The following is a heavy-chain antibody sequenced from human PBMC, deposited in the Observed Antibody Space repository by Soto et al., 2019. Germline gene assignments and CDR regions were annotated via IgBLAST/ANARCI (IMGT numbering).Heavy chain of an antibody. Sequence: EVQLVESGGGQVKPGGSLRLSCAASGFALSDYSMNWVRQAPGKGLEWVSSITSSSRFINYAESVKGRFTISRDNAKNSLYLQINNLRVEDTAVYYCAGSADDGRDNWGQGTLVTVSS. CDR2: ITSSSRFI. V-gene: IGHV3-21*01. D-gene: IGHD6-25*01. CDR3: AGSADDGRDN. CDR1: GFALSDYS. J-gene: IGHJ4*02.